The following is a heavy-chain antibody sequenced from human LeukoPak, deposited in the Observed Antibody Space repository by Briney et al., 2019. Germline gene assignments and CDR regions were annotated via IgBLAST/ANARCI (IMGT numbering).Heavy chain of an antibody. CDR3: ARASTTVPNLLDH. D-gene: IGHD4-17*01. V-gene: IGHV3-74*01. J-gene: IGHJ4*02. CDR2: IKGDGSST. Sequence: PGGSLRLSCAAPGFTFSTYWMHWVRQAPGKGLLWVARIKGDGSSTIYADSVKGRFTISRDNSKNTLYLQTSSLRVEDTAVYYCARASTTVPNLLDHWGRGTLVTVSS. CDR1: GFTFSTYW.